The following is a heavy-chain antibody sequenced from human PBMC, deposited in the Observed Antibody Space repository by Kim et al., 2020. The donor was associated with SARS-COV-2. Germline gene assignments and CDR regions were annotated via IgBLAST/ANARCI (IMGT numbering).Heavy chain of an antibody. D-gene: IGHD2-2*02. CDR3: AREGLVVVPAAIRVYAFDI. V-gene: IGHV1-46*01. CDR2: INPSGGST. Sequence: ASVKVSCKASGYTFTSYYMHWVRQAPGQGLEWMGIINPSGGSTSYAQKFQGRVTMTRDTSTSTVYMELSSLRSEDTAVYYCAREGLVVVPAAIRVYAFDIWGQGTMVTVSS. CDR1: GYTFTSYY. J-gene: IGHJ3*02.